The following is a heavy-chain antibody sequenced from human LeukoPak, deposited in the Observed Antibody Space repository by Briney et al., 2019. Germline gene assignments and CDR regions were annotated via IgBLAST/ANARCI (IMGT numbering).Heavy chain of an antibody. CDR3: ASRKLGNDY. CDR1: GGSVTDYY. D-gene: IGHD7-27*01. CDR2: IYYTGT. V-gene: IGHV4-59*02. Sequence: SETLSLTCTVSGGSVTDYYWSWIRQSPGKGLEWIGYIYYTGTSYNHSLKRRVNISADTSNNQFSLKLISVTAADTAVYYCASRKLGNDYWGQGTLVTVYS. J-gene: IGHJ4*02.